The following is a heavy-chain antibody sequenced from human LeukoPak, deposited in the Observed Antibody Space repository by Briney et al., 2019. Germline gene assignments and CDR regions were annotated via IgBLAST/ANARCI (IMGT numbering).Heavy chain of an antibody. D-gene: IGHD6-19*01. CDR1: GYDFTSVG. V-gene: IGHV1-18*01. CDR2: ISPYNGNT. J-gene: IGHJ4*02. Sequence: GASVKASCKASGYDFTSVGITWVRRAPGQGLEWMGWISPYNGNTRYAQKFQGRVAMTTDTSTTTAYMELRGLRFNDTAVYYCARAGPGSGWYFDYWGQGTLVTVSS. CDR3: ARAGPGSGWYFDY.